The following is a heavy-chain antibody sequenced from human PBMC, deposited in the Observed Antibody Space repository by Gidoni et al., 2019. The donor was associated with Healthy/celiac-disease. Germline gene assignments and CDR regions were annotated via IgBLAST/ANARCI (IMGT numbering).Heavy chain of an antibody. CDR3: AKGEHYYDSSGYYVQFDY. CDR2: ISGNSGSI. D-gene: IGHD3-22*01. CDR1: GFPFADYA. Sequence: EVPLVESGGGLVQPGRSLRLSCAASGFPFADYAMHGVRQAPGKGLEWVSGISGNSGSIGYADSVKGRFTISRDNAKNSLYLQMNSLRAEDTALYYWAKGEHYYDSSGYYVQFDYWGQGTLVTVSS. V-gene: IGHV3-9*01. J-gene: IGHJ4*02.